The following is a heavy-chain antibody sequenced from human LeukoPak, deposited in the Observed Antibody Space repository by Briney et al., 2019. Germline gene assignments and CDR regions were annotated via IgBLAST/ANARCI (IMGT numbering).Heavy chain of an antibody. J-gene: IGHJ3*02. D-gene: IGHD5-24*01. V-gene: IGHV4-34*01. CDR1: GGSFSGYY. CDR3: ARHVTISGPYDASDI. CDR2: INYSGST. Sequence: PSETLSLTCAVYGGSFSGYYWSWIRLPPGKGLEWIGEINYSGSTNYNPSLKSRVTMSVDTSKNQFSLKLSSVTAADTAVYYCARHVTISGPYDASDIWGQGTMVAVSP.